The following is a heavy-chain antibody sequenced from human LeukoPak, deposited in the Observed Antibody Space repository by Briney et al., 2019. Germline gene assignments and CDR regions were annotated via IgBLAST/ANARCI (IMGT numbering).Heavy chain of an antibody. Sequence: GGSLRLSCAGSGYSFTEYYMTWMRETPGKGREWLSHISSSGTIIYYADSVKGRFTISRDNAKNSLFLQMNSLRAEDTAVYFCAREGQLLLDGYYAMDVWGQGTTVTVTS. V-gene: IGHV3-11*01. CDR1: GYSFTEYY. CDR3: AREGQLLLDGYYAMDV. D-gene: IGHD2-2*01. J-gene: IGHJ6*02. CDR2: ISSSGTII.